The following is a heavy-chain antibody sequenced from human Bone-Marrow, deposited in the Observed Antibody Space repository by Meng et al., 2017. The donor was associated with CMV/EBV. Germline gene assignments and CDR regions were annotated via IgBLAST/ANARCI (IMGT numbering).Heavy chain of an antibody. Sequence: GGSLRLSCAASGFTFTTHTMTWVRQAPGKGLECVSCIGRSNSYIYYADSVKGRFTISRDNAENSLYLQMNSLRAEDTAVYYCARVAEYYDSSGDYSPRGPHFDYWGQGTLVTVSS. CDR2: IGRSNSYI. CDR3: ARVAEYYDSSGDYSPRGPHFDY. V-gene: IGHV3-21*01. CDR1: GFTFTTHT. D-gene: IGHD3-22*01. J-gene: IGHJ4*02.